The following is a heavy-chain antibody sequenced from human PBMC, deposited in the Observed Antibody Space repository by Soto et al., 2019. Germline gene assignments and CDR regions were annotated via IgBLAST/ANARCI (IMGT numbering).Heavy chain of an antibody. CDR1: GFTFSTDA. J-gene: IGHJ4*02. CDR2: ISYDGNNK. Sequence: QVQLVESGGGVVQPGRSLRLSCAASGFTFSTDAMHWVRQAPGKGLEWVAIISYDGNNKYNANSVKGRFTISRDNSKRTLYLETNSLRAEDSAIYCCARGVYGISANCPPLQWGQGTLVTVSS. CDR3: ARGVYGISANCPPLQ. D-gene: IGHD2-8*01. V-gene: IGHV3-30-3*01.